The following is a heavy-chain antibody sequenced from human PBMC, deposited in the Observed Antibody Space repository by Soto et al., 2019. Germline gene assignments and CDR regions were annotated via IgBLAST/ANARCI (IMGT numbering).Heavy chain of an antibody. Sequence: PGGSLRLSCAASGFTFSSYAMSWVRQAPGKGLEWVSAISGSGGSTYYADTVKGRFTISRDNSKNTLYLQMNSLRAEDTAVYYCAKVGYCSSTSCYLLYHFDYWGQGTLVTVSS. V-gene: IGHV3-23*01. D-gene: IGHD2-2*01. CDR3: AKVGYCSSTSCYLLYHFDY. CDR2: ISGSGGST. CDR1: GFTFSSYA. J-gene: IGHJ4*02.